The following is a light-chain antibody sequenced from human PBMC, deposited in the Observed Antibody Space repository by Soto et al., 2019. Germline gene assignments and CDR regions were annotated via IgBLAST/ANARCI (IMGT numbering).Light chain of an antibody. CDR1: QFINRY. J-gene: IGKJ1*01. Sequence: DIQRPHSPSSLSSSVGDRVNITCRASQFINRYVSWYQQQVGKAPKLLIHAASTLQSGVPSRFSGRRSGTDVTLTLSSLQRDDSATYDCQQNYNPPWTFGQGTTVEVK. CDR2: AAS. CDR3: QQNYNPPWT. V-gene: IGKV1-39*01.